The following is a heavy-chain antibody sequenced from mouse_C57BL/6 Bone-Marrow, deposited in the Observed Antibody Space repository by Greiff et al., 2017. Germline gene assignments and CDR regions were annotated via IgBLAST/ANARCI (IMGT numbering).Heavy chain of an antibody. J-gene: IGHJ3*01. V-gene: IGHV2-6*01. CDR1: GFSLTSYG. CDR2: IWGVGST. Sequence: VKLMESGPGLVAPSQSLSITCTVSGFSLTSYGVDWVRQSPGKGLEWLGVIWGVGSTNYNSALKSRLSISKDNSTSQVFLKMNSLQTDDTAMYYCAIYGTRFAYWGQGTLVTVSA. CDR3: AIYGTRFAY. D-gene: IGHD1-1*01.